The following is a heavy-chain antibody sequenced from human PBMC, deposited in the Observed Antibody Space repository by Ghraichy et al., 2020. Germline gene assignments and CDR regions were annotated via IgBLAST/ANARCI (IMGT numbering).Heavy chain of an antibody. V-gene: IGHV4-34*01. Sequence: SETLSLTCAVYGGSFSGYYWSWIRQPPGKGLEWIGEINHSGSTNYNPSLKSRVTISVDTSKNQFSLKLSSVTAADTAVYYCARHTGSGSYYKVTFDYWGQGTLVTVSS. J-gene: IGHJ4*02. CDR3: ARHTGSGSYYKVTFDY. CDR1: GGSFSGYY. CDR2: INHSGST. D-gene: IGHD1-26*01.